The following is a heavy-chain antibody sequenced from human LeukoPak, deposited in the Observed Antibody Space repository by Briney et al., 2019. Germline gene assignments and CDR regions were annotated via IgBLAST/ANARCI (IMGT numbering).Heavy chain of an antibody. CDR1: GFSFSNAW. V-gene: IGHV3-7*04. Sequence: GGSLRLSCAGAGFSFSNAWMSWVRQAPGKGLEWVANIKQDGSEKYYVDSVRGRFTISRDNAKNSLYLQMNSLRAEDTAVYYCARDIGDIVATFGFDPWGQGTLVTVSS. CDR2: IKQDGSEK. D-gene: IGHD5-12*01. CDR3: ARDIGDIVATFGFDP. J-gene: IGHJ5*02.